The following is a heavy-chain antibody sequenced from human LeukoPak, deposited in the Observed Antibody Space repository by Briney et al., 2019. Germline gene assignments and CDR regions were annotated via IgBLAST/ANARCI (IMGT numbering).Heavy chain of an antibody. D-gene: IGHD4-11*01. Sequence: GGSLRLSCAASGFTFDDYGMSWVRQAPGKGLEWVSGINWNGGSTGYADSVKGRFTISRDNSKNTLYLQMNSLRAEDTAVYYCARRGEYSNLNYLEYWGQGTLVTVSS. CDR1: GFTFDDYG. J-gene: IGHJ4*02. CDR3: ARRGEYSNLNYLEY. CDR2: INWNGGST. V-gene: IGHV3-20*04.